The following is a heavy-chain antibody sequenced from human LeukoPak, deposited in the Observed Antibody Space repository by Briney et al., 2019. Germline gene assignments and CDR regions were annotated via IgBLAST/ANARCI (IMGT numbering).Heavy chain of an antibody. CDR3: AKETGIILVRGAVDY. D-gene: IGHD3-10*01. J-gene: IGHJ4*02. CDR2: ISGSGGST. V-gene: IGHV3-23*01. CDR1: GFTLSNYW. Sequence: GGSLRLSCAASGFTLSNYWMHWVRQAPGEGLVWVSAISGSGGSTYYADSVKGRFTISRDNSKNTLYLHMNSLRAEDTALYYCAKETGIILVRGAVDYWGQGTLVTVSS.